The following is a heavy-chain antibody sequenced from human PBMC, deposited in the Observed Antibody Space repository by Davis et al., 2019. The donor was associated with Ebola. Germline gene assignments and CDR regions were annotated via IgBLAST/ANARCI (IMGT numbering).Heavy chain of an antibody. CDR3: ARSLYPGYDGGLWWFAP. J-gene: IGHJ5*02. CDR2: VYNSGTT. V-gene: IGHV4-59*08. D-gene: IGHD3-16*01. Sequence: MPGGSLRLSCSVSGGSISGYYWNWIRQSPGKGLEWIGYVYNSGTTYYSPSLKSRVTISLDTSKNQFSLNLTSVTAADTAVYYCARSLYPGYDGGLWWFAPWGQGTLVTVSS. CDR1: GGSISGYY.